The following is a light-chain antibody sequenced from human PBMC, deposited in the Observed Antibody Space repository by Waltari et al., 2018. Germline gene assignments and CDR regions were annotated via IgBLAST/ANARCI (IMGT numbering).Light chain of an antibody. Sequence: DIQTTQSPSSLSASVGDRVTITCRTSQSIGTSLNWYQQTPGQAPKLLIYAASSFQGGVPSRFSGSGSGTDFTLTISSLQPEDFATYYCQQTYSTLWTFGQGTKVEIK. CDR1: QSIGTS. V-gene: IGKV1-39*01. J-gene: IGKJ1*01. CDR3: QQTYSTLWT. CDR2: AAS.